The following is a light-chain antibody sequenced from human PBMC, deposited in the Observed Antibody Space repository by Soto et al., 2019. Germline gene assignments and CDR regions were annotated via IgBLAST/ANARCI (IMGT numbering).Light chain of an antibody. V-gene: IGKV1-27*01. CDR2: ATS. J-gene: IGKJ4*01. Sequence: DVQMTQSPSSLSAFVGDRVTITCRASQGIAPYLAWFQQKPGKVPKLLIYATSTLQSGVPSRFSGSGSGTDFTLPINSLQPEDVGTYYCQKYNSAPLTFGGGTKVEIK. CDR3: QKYNSAPLT. CDR1: QGIAPY.